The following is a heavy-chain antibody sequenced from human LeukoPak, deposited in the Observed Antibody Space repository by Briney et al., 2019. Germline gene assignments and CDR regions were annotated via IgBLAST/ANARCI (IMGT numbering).Heavy chain of an antibody. Sequence: PGGSLRLSCAASGFTFSSYAMHWVRQALGKGLEWVAVISYDGSNKYYADSVKGRFTISRDNSKSALYLQMNSLRAEDTAVYSCARGRSNSWYYSDYWGQGTLVTVSS. V-gene: IGHV3-30-3*01. D-gene: IGHD6-13*01. CDR2: ISYDGSNK. CDR3: ARGRSNSWYYSDY. J-gene: IGHJ4*02. CDR1: GFTFSSYA.